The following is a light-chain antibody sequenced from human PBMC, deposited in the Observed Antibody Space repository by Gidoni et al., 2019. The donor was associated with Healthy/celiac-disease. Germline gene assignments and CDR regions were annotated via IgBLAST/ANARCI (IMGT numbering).Light chain of an antibody. J-gene: IGKJ3*01. CDR2: WAS. Sequence: DIVMTQSPDSLAVSLGERATINCKSSQSVVYSSNHKNYLAWYQQKPGQPPKLLIYWASTRESGVPDRFSGSGSGTDFTLTISSLQAEDVAVYYCQQYYSTPFTFXPXTKVDIK. CDR1: QSVVYSSNHKNY. CDR3: QQYYSTPFT. V-gene: IGKV4-1*01.